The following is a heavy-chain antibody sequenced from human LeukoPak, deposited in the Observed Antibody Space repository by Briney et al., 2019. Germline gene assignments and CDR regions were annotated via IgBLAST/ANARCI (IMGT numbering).Heavy chain of an antibody. Sequence: PGGSLRLPCAASGFTFSSYAMSWVRQAPGKGLEWVSAISGSGGSTYYADSVKGRFTISRDNSKNTLYLQMNSLRAEDTAVYYCAKNLFLYYDFWSGYPNAFDIWGQGTMVTVSS. CDR2: ISGSGGST. D-gene: IGHD3-3*01. V-gene: IGHV3-23*01. CDR1: GFTFSSYA. J-gene: IGHJ3*02. CDR3: AKNLFLYYDFWSGYPNAFDI.